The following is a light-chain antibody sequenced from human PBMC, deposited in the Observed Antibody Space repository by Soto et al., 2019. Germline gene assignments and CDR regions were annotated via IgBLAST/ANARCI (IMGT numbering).Light chain of an antibody. J-gene: IGKJ3*01. CDR3: QQYGDSPLIS. Sequence: EIVLTQSPGTLFLSPGERATLSCRASQSVKNNYLAWYQQKPGQAPRLLIHGASTRATGIPERFSGSGSGRGFTLTISRLEPEDFAMYYCQQYGDSPLISFGPGTELNI. V-gene: IGKV3-20*01. CDR1: QSVKNNY. CDR2: GAS.